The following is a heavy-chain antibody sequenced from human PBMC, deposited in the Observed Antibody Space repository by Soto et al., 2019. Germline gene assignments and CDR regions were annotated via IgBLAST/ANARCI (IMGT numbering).Heavy chain of an antibody. D-gene: IGHD6-19*01. V-gene: IGHV4-4*02. CDR3: AGQWLTRYGAFDP. CDR1: GGSVNTNKW. CDR2: IHSSGST. J-gene: IGHJ5*02. Sequence: QVQLQESGPGLVKPSGTLSLTCAVSGGSVNTNKWWSWVRQPPGKGLEWIGEIHSSGSTNYNPSLKSRVTIVVDKSKNQLSVKLTSVTAADTAVYFCAGQWLTRYGAFDPWGQGTLVTVSS.